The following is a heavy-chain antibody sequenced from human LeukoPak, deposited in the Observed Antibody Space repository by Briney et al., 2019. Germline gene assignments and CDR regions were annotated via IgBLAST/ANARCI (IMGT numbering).Heavy chain of an antibody. D-gene: IGHD2-8*02. V-gene: IGHV1-18*01. Sequence: ASVRVSCKTSGYTFTSYGISWVRQAPGQGLEWMGWMSAYNGNTSYAQKFQGRVTMTRDTSTTTAYMELRSLRSDDTAVYYCARKKYCPGGICYHSHFDYWAREPWSPSPQ. CDR3: ARKKYCPGGICYHSHFDY. J-gene: IGHJ4*02. CDR1: GYTFTSYG. CDR2: MSAYNGNT.